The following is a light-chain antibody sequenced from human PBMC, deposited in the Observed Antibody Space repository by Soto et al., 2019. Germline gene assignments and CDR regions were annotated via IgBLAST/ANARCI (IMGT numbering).Light chain of an antibody. Sequence: QSVMTQPPSVSAAPGQTVTISCSGSSSNIGGNSVSWYQQLPGTAPKLLIYDDDKRPSGLPDRFSGSKSGTSATLGITGFQTGDEADYYCGSWDSSLSAYVFGTGTKLTVL. V-gene: IGLV1-51*01. CDR3: GSWDSSLSAYV. J-gene: IGLJ1*01. CDR2: DDD. CDR1: SSNIGGNS.